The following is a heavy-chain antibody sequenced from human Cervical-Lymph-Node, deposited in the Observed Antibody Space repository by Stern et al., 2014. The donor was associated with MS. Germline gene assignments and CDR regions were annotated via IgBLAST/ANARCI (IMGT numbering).Heavy chain of an antibody. J-gene: IGHJ4*02. CDR1: GFTFSSYA. V-gene: IGHV3-30-3*01. CDR3: ARRPKGGAIDH. CDR2: ISAVGGNK. Sequence: MQLVESGGGVVQPGTSLRLSCTVSGFTFSSYAFHWVRQAPGKGLARVAVISAVGGNKYYAESVKGRITISRDNSKNTLYVEMNSLRVEDSAVYYCARRPKGGAIDHWGQGTLVIVSS. D-gene: IGHD4/OR15-4a*01.